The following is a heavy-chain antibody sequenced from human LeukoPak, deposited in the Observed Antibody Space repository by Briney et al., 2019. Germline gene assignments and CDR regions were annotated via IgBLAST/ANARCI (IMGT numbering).Heavy chain of an antibody. D-gene: IGHD6-6*01. CDR2: INPRNGHT. J-gene: IGHJ4*02. CDR3: AKDIDSSSGFDY. V-gene: IGHV1-2*02. CDR1: GYTSNEYF. Sequence: ASVKVSCKASGYTSNEYFIHWVRQAPGQGLEWMGWINPRNGHTEIAQNFQGRVTLTRDTSITTAYMDLITLKSDDTAVFYCAKDIDSSSGFDYWGQGTLVTVSS.